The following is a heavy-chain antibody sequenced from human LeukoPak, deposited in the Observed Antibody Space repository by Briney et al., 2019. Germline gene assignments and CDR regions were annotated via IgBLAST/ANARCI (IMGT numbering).Heavy chain of an antibody. CDR3: ARGYCTSTSCSENRYYFDS. Sequence: ASVKVSCKASGYTFTSYDINWVRQATGQGLEWMGWMNPNSGNTGYAQKFQGRVTMTRNTSISTAYMELSSLRSEDTAVYYCARGYCTSTSCSENRYYFDSWGQGTLVTVSS. V-gene: IGHV1-8*01. CDR2: MNPNSGNT. D-gene: IGHD2-2*01. J-gene: IGHJ4*02. CDR1: GYTFTSYD.